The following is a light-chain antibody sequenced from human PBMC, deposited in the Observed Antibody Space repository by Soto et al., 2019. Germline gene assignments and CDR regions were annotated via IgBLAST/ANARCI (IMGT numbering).Light chain of an antibody. CDR2: DAY. Sequence: DIQMTQSPSTLSASVGDRVTITCRASQTITSWLAWYQQKPGKAPKLLIYDAYNLESGVPSRFSGSGSGTEFTLTISSLQPDDFATYYCQEYNDYLYTFGRGTKVDIK. V-gene: IGKV1-5*01. CDR3: QEYNDYLYT. CDR1: QTITSW. J-gene: IGKJ2*01.